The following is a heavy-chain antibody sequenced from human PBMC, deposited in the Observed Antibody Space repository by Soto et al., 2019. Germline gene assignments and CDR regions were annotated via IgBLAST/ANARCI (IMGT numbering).Heavy chain of an antibody. D-gene: IGHD3-22*01. CDR1: AFTFSNYN. V-gene: IGHV3-48*01. CDR3: AREGDSSGWYNWFDH. CDR2: ISSSSTI. J-gene: IGHJ5*02. Sequence: EVQLVESGGGLVQPGGSLRLSCAASAFTFSNYNMNWVRQAPGKGLEWVSYISSSSTIYYADSVKGRFTISRDNAKNSLYLQMNSLRAEDTAVYYCAREGDSSGWYNWFDHWGQGTLVTVSS.